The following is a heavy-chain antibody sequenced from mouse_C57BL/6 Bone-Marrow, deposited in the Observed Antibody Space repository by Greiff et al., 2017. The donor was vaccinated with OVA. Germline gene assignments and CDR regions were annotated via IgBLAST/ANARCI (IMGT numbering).Heavy chain of an antibody. V-gene: IGHV1-55*01. Sequence: QVQLKQPGAELVKPGASVKMSCKASGYTFTSYWITWVKQRPGQGLEWIGDIYPGSGSTNYNEKFKSKATLTVDTSSSTAYMQLSSLTSEDSAVYYCARSGGEYYYGSPWFAYWGQGTLVTVSA. CDR2: IYPGSGST. D-gene: IGHD1-1*01. J-gene: IGHJ3*01. CDR1: GYTFTSYW. CDR3: ARSGGEYYYGSPWFAY.